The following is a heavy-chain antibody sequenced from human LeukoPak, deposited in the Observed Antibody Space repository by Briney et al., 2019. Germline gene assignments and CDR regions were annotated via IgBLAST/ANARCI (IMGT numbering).Heavy chain of an antibody. J-gene: IGHJ4*02. Sequence: IYPGDSDTRYSPSFQGQVTISADKSINTAYLQWSSLKASDTAMYYCARPYSSSWHYFDFWGQGTLVTVSS. CDR2: IYPGDSDT. V-gene: IGHV5-51*01. D-gene: IGHD6-13*01. CDR3: ARPYSSSWHYFDF.